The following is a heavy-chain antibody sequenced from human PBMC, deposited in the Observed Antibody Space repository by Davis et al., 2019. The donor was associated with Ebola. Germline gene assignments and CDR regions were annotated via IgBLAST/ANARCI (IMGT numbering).Heavy chain of an antibody. CDR1: AGTFSTYA. CDR2: FFPMLGIP. V-gene: IGHV1-69*04. CDR3: VRDLGTGMATE. D-gene: IGHD5-18*01. J-gene: IGHJ4*02. Sequence: AASVKVSCKASAGTFSTYAIDWVRQAPGQGPEWMGRFFPMLGIPNYAQWFQGRVTITADKSKSTAYMELSSLRPEDTAMYYWVRDLGTGMATEWGQGTLVTVSS.